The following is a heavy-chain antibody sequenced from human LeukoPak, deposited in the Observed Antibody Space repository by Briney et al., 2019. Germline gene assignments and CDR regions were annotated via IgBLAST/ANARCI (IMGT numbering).Heavy chain of an antibody. Sequence: ASVKVSCKASGYTFTSYDINWVRQATGQGLEWMGWMNPNSGNTGYAQKFQGRVTMTRNTSISTAYMELSSLRSEDTAVYYCARTYCTNGVCLDYWGQGTLVTASS. CDR1: GYTFTSYD. V-gene: IGHV1-8*01. CDR2: MNPNSGNT. CDR3: ARTYCTNGVCLDY. J-gene: IGHJ4*02. D-gene: IGHD2-8*01.